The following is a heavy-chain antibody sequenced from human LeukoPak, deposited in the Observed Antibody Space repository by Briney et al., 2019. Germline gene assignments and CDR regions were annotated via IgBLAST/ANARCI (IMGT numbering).Heavy chain of an antibody. CDR1: GGSISSSSYY. CDR3: ASPIYDYVRGSYHY. CDR2: IYYSGST. V-gene: IGHV4-39*01. Sequence: SETLSLTCTVSGGSISSSSYYWGWIRQPPGKGLEWIGSIYYSGSTYYNPSLKSRVTISVDTSKNQFSLKLSSVTAADTAVYYCASPIYDYVRGSYHYWGQGTLVTVSS. D-gene: IGHD3-16*01. J-gene: IGHJ4*02.